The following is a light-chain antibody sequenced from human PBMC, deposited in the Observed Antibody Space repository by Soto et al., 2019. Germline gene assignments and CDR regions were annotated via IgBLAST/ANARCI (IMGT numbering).Light chain of an antibody. CDR3: QQRSNWPPIT. V-gene: IGKV3-15*01. CDR2: GAS. J-gene: IGKJ5*01. CDR1: QSVSSS. Sequence: EIVMTQSPATLSVSPGERATLSCRASQSVSSSLAWYQQKRGQAPRLLIYGASTRATGIPARFSGSGSGTEFTLTISSLQSEDFAVYYCQQRSNWPPITFGQGTRLEIK.